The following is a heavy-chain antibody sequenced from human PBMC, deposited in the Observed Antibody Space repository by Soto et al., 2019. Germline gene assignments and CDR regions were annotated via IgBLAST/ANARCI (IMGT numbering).Heavy chain of an antibody. CDR2: INLSAGST. CDR1: GHTFTSYY. Sequence: QVQLVQSGAEVKKPGASVKVSCKASGHTFTSYYMHWVRQAPGQGLEWIGIINLSAGSTSYAQKVPGRVTITRDTSTSRFYMDMSSPRSEDTAVYYCASREPDILTTYSYSMDVWGQGTTVTVSS. D-gene: IGHD3-9*01. CDR3: ASREPDILTTYSYSMDV. J-gene: IGHJ6*02. V-gene: IGHV1-46*01.